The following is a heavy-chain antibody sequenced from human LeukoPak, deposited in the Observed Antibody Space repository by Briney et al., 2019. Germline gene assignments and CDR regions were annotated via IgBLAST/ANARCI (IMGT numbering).Heavy chain of an antibody. CDR1: GFIFSSYG. CDR2: SGSGGST. V-gene: IGHV3-23*01. J-gene: IGHJ4*02. CDR3: AKGDYSGSYYFDY. D-gene: IGHD1-26*01. Sequence: TGGSLRLSCAVSGFIFSSYGMSWVRQAPGKGLEWVSVSGSGGSTYYADSVKGRFTISRDNPKNTLYLQMNSLRAEDTAVYYCAKGDYSGSYYFDYWGQGTLVTVSS.